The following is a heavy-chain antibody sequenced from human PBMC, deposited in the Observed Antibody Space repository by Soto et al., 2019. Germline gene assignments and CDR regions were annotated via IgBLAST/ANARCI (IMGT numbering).Heavy chain of an antibody. V-gene: IGHV2-5*02. D-gene: IGHD3-3*01. J-gene: IGHJ6*03. CDR1: GFSLRTSGGG. CDR2: IYWDDDK. CDR3: AHRQGYDFWSGPLGYMDV. Sequence: SGPTLVNPTQTLTLTCTVSGFSLRTSGGGVGWIRQPPGKALEWLALIYWDDDKRYSPSLKSRLTITKDTSKNQVVLTMTNMDPVDTATYYCAHRQGYDFWSGPLGYMDVWGKGTTVTVSS.